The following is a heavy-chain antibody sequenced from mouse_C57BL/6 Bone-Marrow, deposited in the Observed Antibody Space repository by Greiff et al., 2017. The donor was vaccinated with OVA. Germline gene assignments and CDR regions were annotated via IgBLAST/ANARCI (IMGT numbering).Heavy chain of an antibody. Sequence: QVQLQQSGAELVKPGASVKLSCKASGYTFTEYTIHWVKQRSGQGLEWIGWFYPGSGSIKYNEKFKDKATLTADKSSSNVYMELSRLTSEDSAVYFCARHEERTNGNPWYFDVWGTGTTVTVSS. CDR1: GYTFTEYT. CDR2: FYPGSGSI. V-gene: IGHV1-62-2*01. D-gene: IGHD2-1*01. CDR3: ARHEERTNGNPWYFDV. J-gene: IGHJ1*03.